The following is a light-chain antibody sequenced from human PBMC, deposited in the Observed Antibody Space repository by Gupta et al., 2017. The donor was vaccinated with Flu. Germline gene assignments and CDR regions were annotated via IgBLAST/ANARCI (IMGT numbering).Light chain of an antibody. CDR3: PSDTSSSNIYV. J-gene: IGLJ1*01. Sequence: QSALTQPASASGSPGQSITIDCTGTGSDGGGYNNVFWYQHPPGKAPKLLIYEVSNRHSGISNRFSASKSATTASLTITWLQTEDGADYYWPSDTSSSNIYVFGSGTKLTVL. CDR2: EVS. V-gene: IGLV2-14*01. CDR1: GSDGGGYNN.